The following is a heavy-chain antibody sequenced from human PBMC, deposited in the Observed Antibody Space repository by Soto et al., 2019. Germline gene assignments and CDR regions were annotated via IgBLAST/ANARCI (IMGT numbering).Heavy chain of an antibody. Sequence: SETLSLTCTVSGGSISSGDYYWSWIRQHPGKGLEWIGYIPYSGRTYYNPSLKSRVTISVDTSKNQFSLKLSSVTAADTAVYYCALYYGSARYLNWFDPWGQGNLVTGSS. CDR3: ALYYGSARYLNWFDP. D-gene: IGHD3-10*01. CDR2: IPYSGRT. J-gene: IGHJ5*02. CDR1: GGSISSGDYY. V-gene: IGHV4-31*03.